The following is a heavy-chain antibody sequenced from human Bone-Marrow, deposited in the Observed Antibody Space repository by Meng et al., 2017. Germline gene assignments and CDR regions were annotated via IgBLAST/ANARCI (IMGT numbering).Heavy chain of an antibody. D-gene: IGHD3-22*01. J-gene: IGHJ6*02. V-gene: IGHV3-23*01. CDR2: IGASGATT. CDR3: TTMANYDSSGYYYSHYGMDV. Sequence: GESLKISCAASGFAFGAYVMGWVRQAPGKGPEWVSAIGASGATTYDADSVKGRFTISRDNSKNTLYLQMNNLRAEDTAVYYCTTMANYDSSGYYYSHYGMDVWGQGTTVTVSS. CDR1: GFAFGAYV.